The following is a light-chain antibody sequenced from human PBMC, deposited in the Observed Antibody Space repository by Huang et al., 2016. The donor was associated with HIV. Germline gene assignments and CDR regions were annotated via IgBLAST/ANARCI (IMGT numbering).Light chain of an antibody. CDR3: QKYDSAPWT. J-gene: IGKJ1*01. V-gene: IGKV1-27*01. Sequence: DIQMTQSPSSLSASVGDRITITCRATQDISHHLAWYQQKPTKVPKLLISAASTLQSGVPARFSGSGSGTDFTRTIARLQPEDFGVYYCQKYDSAPWTLGQGTKVEIK. CDR2: AAS. CDR1: QDISHH.